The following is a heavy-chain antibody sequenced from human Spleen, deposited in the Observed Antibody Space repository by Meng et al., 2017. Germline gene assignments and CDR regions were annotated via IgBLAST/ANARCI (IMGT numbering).Heavy chain of an antibody. CDR2: ISGSGGST. V-gene: IGHV3-23*01. Sequence: GESLKISCAASGFTFSSYAMSWVRQAPGKGLEWVSAISGSGGSTYYADSVKGRFTISRDNSQNTLYLQMNSLRAEDTAVYYCARETGANYFDYWSQGTLVTVSS. CDR1: GFTFSSYA. D-gene: IGHD7-27*01. CDR3: ARETGANYFDY. J-gene: IGHJ4*02.